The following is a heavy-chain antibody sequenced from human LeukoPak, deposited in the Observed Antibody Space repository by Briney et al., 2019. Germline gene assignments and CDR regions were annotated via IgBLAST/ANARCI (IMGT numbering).Heavy chain of an antibody. CDR3: ARREGDWFDP. CDR2: IDPSDSYT. J-gene: IGHJ5*02. CDR1: GYSFTSSW. Sequence: GESLKISCKGSGYSFTSSWISWVRQMPGKGLEWMGRIDPSDSYTNYSPSFQGHVTISADKSISTAYLQWSSLKASDTAMYYCARREGDWFDPWGQGTLVTVSS. V-gene: IGHV5-10-1*01.